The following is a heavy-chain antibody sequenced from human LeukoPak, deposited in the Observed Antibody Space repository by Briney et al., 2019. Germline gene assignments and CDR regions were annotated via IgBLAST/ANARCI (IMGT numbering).Heavy chain of an antibody. CDR1: GGSISSGGYY. V-gene: IGHV4-31*03. Sequence: SQTLSRTCTVSGGSISSGGYYWSWIRQHPGKGLEWIGYISYSGSTYYNPSLNSRVTISVGTSKSQFSLKLSSVTAADTAVYYCARVLGYSYGELDYWGQGTLATVSS. CDR2: ISYSGST. J-gene: IGHJ4*02. CDR3: ARVLGYSYGELDY. D-gene: IGHD5-18*01.